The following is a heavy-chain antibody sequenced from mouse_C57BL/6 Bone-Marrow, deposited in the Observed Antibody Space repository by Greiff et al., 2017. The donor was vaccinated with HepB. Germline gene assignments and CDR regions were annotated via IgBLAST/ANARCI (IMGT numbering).Heavy chain of an antibody. D-gene: IGHD1-3*01. V-gene: IGHV5-12*01. J-gene: IGHJ2*01. CDR2: ISNGGGST. Sequence: VQLKESGGGLVQPGGSLKLSCAASGFTFSDYYMYWVRQTPEKRLEWVAYISNGGGSTYYPDTVKGRFTISRDNAKNTLYLQMSRLKSEDTAMYYCARHGKTGNFDYWGQGTTLTVSS. CDR1: GFTFSDYY. CDR3: ARHGKTGNFDY.